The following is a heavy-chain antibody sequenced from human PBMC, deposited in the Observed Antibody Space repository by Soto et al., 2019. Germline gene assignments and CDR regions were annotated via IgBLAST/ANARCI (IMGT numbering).Heavy chain of an antibody. J-gene: IGHJ4*02. CDR2: IYYSGST. CDR1: GGSISSDY. D-gene: IGHD6-13*01. Sequence: QVQLQESGPGLVKPSETRSLTCTVSGGSISSDYWSWIRQPPGKGLEWIGYIYYSGSTNYNPSLKRRVTITVDTSKSQCSLKLSSVAAADTAVYYCARRYSSSRDSWGQGTLVTVSS. V-gene: IGHV4-59*08. CDR3: ARRYSSSRDS.